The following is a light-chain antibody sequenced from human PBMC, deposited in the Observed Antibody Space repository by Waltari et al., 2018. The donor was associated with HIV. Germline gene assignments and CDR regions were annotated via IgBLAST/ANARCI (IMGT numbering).Light chain of an antibody. V-gene: IGLV2-14*03. CDR2: QIN. CDR1: SSDVGGYKY. Sequence: QSALTQPASVSGSPGQAANISCTGTSSDVGGYKYVSWYQQHPGKVPKFLIFQINNRAGGVSSRFSGSKAGNTATLTISGLQAEDEADYYCSSFTSDATVLFGGGTKLTV. CDR3: SSFTSDATVL. J-gene: IGLJ2*01.